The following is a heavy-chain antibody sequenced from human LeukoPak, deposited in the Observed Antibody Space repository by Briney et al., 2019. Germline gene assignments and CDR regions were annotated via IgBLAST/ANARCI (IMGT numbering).Heavy chain of an antibody. CDR1: GFTFSSYE. V-gene: IGHV3-48*01. CDR3: AREVRYYGSGFLDY. D-gene: IGHD3-10*01. J-gene: IGHJ4*02. CDR2: ISSSSSTI. Sequence: PGGSLRLSCAASGFTFSSYEMNWVRQAPGKGLEWVSYISSSSSTIYYADSVKGRFTISRDNAKNSLYLQMNSLRAEDTAVYYCAREVRYYGSGFLDYWGQGTLVTVSS.